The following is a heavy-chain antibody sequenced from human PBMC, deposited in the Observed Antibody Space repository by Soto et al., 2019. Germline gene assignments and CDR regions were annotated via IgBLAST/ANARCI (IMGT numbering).Heavy chain of an antibody. CDR1: GFTVSSNY. Sequence: GGSLRLSCAASGFTVSSNYMSWVRQAPGKGLEWVSVIYSGGSTYYADSVKGRFTISRDNSKNTLYLQMNSLRAEDTAVYYCARMSQSVVPAVRAGPYFDYWGQGTLVTVSS. CDR2: IYSGGST. J-gene: IGHJ4*02. V-gene: IGHV3-66*01. D-gene: IGHD2-2*01. CDR3: ARMSQSVVPAVRAGPYFDY.